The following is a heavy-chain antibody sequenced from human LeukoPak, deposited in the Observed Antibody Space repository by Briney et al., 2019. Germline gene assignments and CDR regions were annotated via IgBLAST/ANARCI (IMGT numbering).Heavy chain of an antibody. CDR1: HDSLNGFY. CDR2: IYYAGRT. Sequence: PSETLSLTCTVSHDSLNGFYWSWIRHPPVKGPEWVAYIYYAGRTTYNPSLKSRVTISVDTSKIQFSLKLTSLTAADTAVYYCARQGRFSYFGMDVWGQGTTVTVSS. D-gene: IGHD3-3*01. V-gene: IGHV4-59*08. J-gene: IGHJ6*02. CDR3: ARQGRFSYFGMDV.